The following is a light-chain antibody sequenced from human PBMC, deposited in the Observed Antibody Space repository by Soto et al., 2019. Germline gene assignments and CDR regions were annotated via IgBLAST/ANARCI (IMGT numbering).Light chain of an antibody. Sequence: QSALTQPASVSGSPGQSNTISCTGASSDVGGYNYVSWYQQLPGKAPKLMIYDVSNRPSGVSNRFSGSKSGNTASLTISGLQAEDEADYYCSSYTSSSTVVFGGGTQLTVL. CDR3: SSYTSSSTVV. CDR2: DVS. CDR1: SSDVGGYNY. J-gene: IGLJ2*01. V-gene: IGLV2-14*01.